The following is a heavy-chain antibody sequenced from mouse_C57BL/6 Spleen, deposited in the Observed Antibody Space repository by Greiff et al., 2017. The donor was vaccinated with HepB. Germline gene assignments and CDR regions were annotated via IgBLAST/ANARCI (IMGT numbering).Heavy chain of an antibody. Sequence: QVQLQHPGAELVMPGASVKLSCKASGYTFTSYWMHWVKQRPGQGLEWIGEIDPSDSYTNYNQKFKGKSTLTVDKSSSTAYMQLSSLTSEDSAVYYCARGDSNYEGFAYWGQGTLVTVSA. D-gene: IGHD2-5*01. V-gene: IGHV1-69*01. CDR2: IDPSDSYT. CDR1: GYTFTSYW. J-gene: IGHJ3*01. CDR3: ARGDSNYEGFAY.